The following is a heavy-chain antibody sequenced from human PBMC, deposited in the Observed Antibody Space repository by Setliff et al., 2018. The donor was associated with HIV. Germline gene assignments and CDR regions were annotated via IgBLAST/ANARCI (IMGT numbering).Heavy chain of an antibody. J-gene: IGHJ4*02. CDR2: IYTSGST. CDR1: GGSITSSY. Sequence: SETLSLTCTVSGGSITSSYWSWIRQPAGKGLEWIGRIYTSGSTNYNPSLKSRVTMSVDTSKNQFSLNLNSVTAADTAVYYCARRYYDILTGMDCFNYWGQGTLVTVSS. V-gene: IGHV4-4*07. CDR3: ARRYYDILTGMDCFNY. D-gene: IGHD3-9*01.